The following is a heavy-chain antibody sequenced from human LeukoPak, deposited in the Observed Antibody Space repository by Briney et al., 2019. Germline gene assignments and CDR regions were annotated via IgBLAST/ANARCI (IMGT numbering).Heavy chain of an antibody. CDR3: AREGPRDIVVVPAAIESYHYYGMDV. CDR2: IKQDGSEK. D-gene: IGHD2-2*01. V-gene: IGHV3-7*01. J-gene: IGHJ6*02. Sequence: PGGSLRLSCAASGFTFSSYWMSWVRQAPGKGLEWVANIKQDGSEKYYVDSVKGRFTISRDNAKNSLYLQMNSLRAEDTAVYYCAREGPRDIVVVPAAIESYHYYGMDVWGQGTTVTVSS. CDR1: GFTFSSYW.